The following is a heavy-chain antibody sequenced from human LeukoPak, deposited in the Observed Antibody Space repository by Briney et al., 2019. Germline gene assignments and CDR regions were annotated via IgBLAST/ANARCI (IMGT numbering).Heavy chain of an antibody. Sequence: GGSLRLSCAASGFTFSSYSMNWVRQAPGKGLEWVSYISSSSSTIYYADSVKGRFTISRDNSKNTLYLQMNSLRAEDTAVYYCAKAQSWYFPCGYWGQGTLVTVSS. CDR2: ISSSSSTI. CDR1: GFTFSSYS. J-gene: IGHJ4*02. D-gene: IGHD6-13*01. V-gene: IGHV3-48*01. CDR3: AKAQSWYFPCGY.